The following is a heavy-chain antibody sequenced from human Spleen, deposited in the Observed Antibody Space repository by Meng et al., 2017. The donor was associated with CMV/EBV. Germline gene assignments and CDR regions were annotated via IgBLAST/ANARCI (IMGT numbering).Heavy chain of an antibody. CDR1: GYTFTSYG. CDR3: ARHDSSGYITPQYYFDY. Sequence: QVQLVQSGAEVKKPGASVKISCKASGYTFTSYGISWVRQAPGQGLEWMGWISAYNGNTNHAQKLQGRVTITTDTSTSPAYMELRSLRSDHTAVYYCARHDSSGYITPQYYFDYWGQGTLATFPS. V-gene: IGHV1-18*01. CDR2: ISAYNGNT. J-gene: IGHJ4*02. D-gene: IGHD3-22*01.